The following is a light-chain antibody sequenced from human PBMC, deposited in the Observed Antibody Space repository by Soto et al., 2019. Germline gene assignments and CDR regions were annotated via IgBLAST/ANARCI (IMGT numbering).Light chain of an antibody. V-gene: IGLV2-11*01. CDR1: SSDVGDSDS. Sequence: QSALTQPRSVSGSFGQSVTISYTGTSSDVGDSDSVSWYQQHPGRAPKLMISDVDKRPSGVPDRFSGSKSGNTASLTISGLQSDDEADYYCCSYAGSHTWVFGGGTKVTVL. CDR3: CSYAGSHTWV. CDR2: DVD. J-gene: IGLJ3*02.